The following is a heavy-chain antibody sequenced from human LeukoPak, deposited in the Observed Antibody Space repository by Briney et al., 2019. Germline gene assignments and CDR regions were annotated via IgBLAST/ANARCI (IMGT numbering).Heavy chain of an antibody. J-gene: IGHJ4*02. Sequence: SVKVSCKASGGTFSSYAISGVRQAPGQGLEWMGGIIPIFGTANYAQKFQGRVTITADESTSTAYMELSSLRSEDTAVYYCARSGVVVVPAALWDFDYWGQGTLVTVSS. V-gene: IGHV1-69*13. D-gene: IGHD2-2*01. CDR1: GGTFSSYA. CDR3: ARSGVVVVPAALWDFDY. CDR2: IIPIFGTA.